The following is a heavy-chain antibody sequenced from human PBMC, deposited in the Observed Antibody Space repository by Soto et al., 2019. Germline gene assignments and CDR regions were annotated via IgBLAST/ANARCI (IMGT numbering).Heavy chain of an antibody. V-gene: IGHV3-13*01. J-gene: IGHJ5*02. CDR2: IGTADDT. D-gene: IGHD3-16*01. CDR1: GFTFSGID. CDR3: ARDHDYVWGSHRNWLGP. Sequence: GGSLRLSCEGSGFTFSGIDMHWVRQPTGKGLEWVSTIGTADDTYYAVSVKGRFTISRDRAKNSLSLEMNSLRAGDTAVYYCARDHDYVWGSHRNWLGPWGQGTPVTVSS.